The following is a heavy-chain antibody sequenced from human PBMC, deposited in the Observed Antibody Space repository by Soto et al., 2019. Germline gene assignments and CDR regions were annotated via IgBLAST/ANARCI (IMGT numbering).Heavy chain of an antibody. V-gene: IGHV3-21*01. CDR1: GFTFSSYS. CDR3: ARKGSDLCRGYHRTVSYYYGMDL. CDR2: ISSSSSYI. J-gene: IGHJ6*02. D-gene: IGHD3-3*01. Sequence: GGSLRLSCAASGFTFSSYSMNWVRQAPGKGLEWVSSISSSSSYIYYADSVKGRFTISRDNAKNSLYLQMNSLRAEDTAVYYCARKGSDLCRGYHRTVSYYYGMDLWGQGTTATVSS.